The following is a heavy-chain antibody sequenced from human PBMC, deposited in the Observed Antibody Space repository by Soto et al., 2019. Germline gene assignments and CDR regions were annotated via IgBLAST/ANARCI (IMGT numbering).Heavy chain of an antibody. V-gene: IGHV4-30-4*01. CDR2: IYYSGSA. J-gene: IGHJ5*02. CDR1: GGSISSGDYY. D-gene: IGHD2-21*01. Sequence: SETLSLTCTVSGGSISSGDYYWSWIRQPPGKGLEWIGYIYYSGSAYYNPSLKSRVTISVDTSKSQSSLKLSSVTAADTAVYYCPRVGHINWFDPWGQGTLVTVSS. CDR3: PRVGHINWFDP.